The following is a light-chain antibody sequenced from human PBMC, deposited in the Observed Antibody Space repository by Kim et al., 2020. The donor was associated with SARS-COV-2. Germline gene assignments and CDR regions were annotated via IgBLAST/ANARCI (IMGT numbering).Light chain of an antibody. Sequence: SYELTQPPSVSVAPGKTASIPCGGNNIGSRNVNWYQQKPGQAPVVVLYDDVDRPSGIPERFSGSNSGNTATLSINRVEAGDEADYYCQVWDSSSDHYVFGSGTKVTVL. J-gene: IGLJ1*01. V-gene: IGLV3-21*03. CDR1: NIGSRN. CDR2: DDV. CDR3: QVWDSSSDHYV.